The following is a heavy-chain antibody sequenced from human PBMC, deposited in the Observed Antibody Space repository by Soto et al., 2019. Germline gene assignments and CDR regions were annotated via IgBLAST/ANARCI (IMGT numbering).Heavy chain of an antibody. CDR3: ATVFRSSNFNY. CDR2: ITSSSSTI. J-gene: IGHJ4*02. V-gene: IGHV3-11*01. CDR1: GLSFSDYY. D-gene: IGHD3-10*02. Sequence: QVELVESGGGLVKPGGSLRLSCAASGLSFSDYYMGWIRQAPGKGLEWIAYITSSSSTIYYADSVKGRFTISRNDAKNSLYIQLDSLRAEDTAVYYCATVFRSSNFNYLGQGTLVTVSS.